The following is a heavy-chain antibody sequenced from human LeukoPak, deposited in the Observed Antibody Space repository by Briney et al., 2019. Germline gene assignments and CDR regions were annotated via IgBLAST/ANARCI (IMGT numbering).Heavy chain of an antibody. CDR1: GYSFTSYW. D-gene: IGHD2-2*02. CDR3: ARHQGTIVVVPADLPLDAFDI. J-gene: IGHJ3*02. Sequence: GESLKISCKGSGYSFTSYWIGWVRQMPGKGLEWMGIIYSGDSDTRYSPSFQGQVTISADKSISTAYLQWSSLKASDTAMYYCARHQGTIVVVPADLPLDAFDIWGQGTMVTVSS. CDR2: IYSGDSDT. V-gene: IGHV5-51*01.